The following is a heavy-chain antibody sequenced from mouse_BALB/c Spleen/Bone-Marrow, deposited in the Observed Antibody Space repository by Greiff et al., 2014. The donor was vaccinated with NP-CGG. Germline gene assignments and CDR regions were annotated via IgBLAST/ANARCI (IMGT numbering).Heavy chain of an antibody. CDR1: GFNIKDTY. CDR3: ARRGHYGNYYYAMDY. Sequence: VQLQQSGAELVKPGASVKLSCTASGFNIKDTYMHWVKQRPEQGLEWIGRIDPANGNTKYDPKFQGKATITADTSSNTAYLQLSSLTSEDTAVYYCARRGHYGNYYYAMDYWGQGTSVTVSS. CDR2: IDPANGNT. V-gene: IGHV14-3*02. D-gene: IGHD2-1*01. J-gene: IGHJ4*01.